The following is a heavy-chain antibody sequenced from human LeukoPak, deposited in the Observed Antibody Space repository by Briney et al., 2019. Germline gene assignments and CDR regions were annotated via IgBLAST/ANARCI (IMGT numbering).Heavy chain of an antibody. CDR1: GFTFSSYA. D-gene: IGHD6-13*01. Sequence: PGGSLRLSCAASGFTFSSYAMSWVRQAQGNGLEWVSTISSSGDTTYYADSVKGRFTISRDNSKTTLYGQMNSLRVEDTAIYYCAKGDRVAAAAMVDYWGQGTLVTVSS. CDR2: ISSSGDTT. CDR3: AKGDRVAAAAMVDY. V-gene: IGHV3-23*01. J-gene: IGHJ4*02.